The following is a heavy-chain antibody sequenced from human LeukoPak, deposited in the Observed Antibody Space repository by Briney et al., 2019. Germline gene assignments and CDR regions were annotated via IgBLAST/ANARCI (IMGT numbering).Heavy chain of an antibody. CDR3: AKDALVGATTSFFDY. Sequence: TGGSLRLSCAASGFTVSSNYMSWVRQAPGKGLEWVSAISGSGGSTYYADSVKGRFTISRDNSKNTLYLQMNSLRAEDTAVYYCAKDALVGATTSFFDYWGQGTLVTVSS. CDR1: GFTVSSNY. D-gene: IGHD1-26*01. V-gene: IGHV3-23*01. CDR2: ISGSGGST. J-gene: IGHJ4*02.